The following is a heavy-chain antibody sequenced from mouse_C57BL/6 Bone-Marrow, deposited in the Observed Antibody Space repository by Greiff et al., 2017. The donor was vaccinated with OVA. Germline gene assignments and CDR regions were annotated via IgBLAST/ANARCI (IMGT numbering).Heavy chain of an antibody. Sequence: QVQLQQPGAELVKPGASVKLSCKASGYTFTSYWMQWVKQRPGQGLEWIGEIDPSDSYTNYNQKFKGKATLTVDTSSSTAYMQLSSLTSEDSAGYYCARGPFTTERTWFGYWGQGTLVTVSA. CDR2: IDPSDSYT. CDR1: GYTFTSYW. D-gene: IGHD1-1*01. CDR3: ARGPFTTERTWFGY. J-gene: IGHJ3*01. V-gene: IGHV1-50*01.